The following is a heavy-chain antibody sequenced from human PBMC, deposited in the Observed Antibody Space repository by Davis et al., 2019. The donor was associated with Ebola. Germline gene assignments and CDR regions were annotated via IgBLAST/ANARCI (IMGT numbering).Heavy chain of an antibody. CDR1: GFTFSSYS. J-gene: IGHJ4*02. V-gene: IGHV3-21*01. CDR2: ISSSSSYI. CDR3: ARETLTLFDY. Sequence: GESLKISCAASGFTFSSYSMNWVRQAPGKGLEWVSSISSSSSYIYYADSVKGRFTISRDNAKNSLYLQMNSLRDEDTAVYYCARETLTLFDYWGQGTLVTVSS.